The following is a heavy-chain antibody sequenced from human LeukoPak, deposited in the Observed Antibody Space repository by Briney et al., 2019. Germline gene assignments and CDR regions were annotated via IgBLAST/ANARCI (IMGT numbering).Heavy chain of an antibody. CDR3: ARDVCSGGSCYSNWFDP. V-gene: IGHV4-4*07. CDR2: IYTSGST. Sequence: PSETLSLTCTVSGGSISSDYWSWIRQPAGKGLEWIGRIYTSGSTNYNPSLRSRVTMSVDTSKNQFSLKLSSVTAADTAVYYCARDVCSGGSCYSNWFDPWGQGTLVTVSS. CDR1: GGSISSDY. D-gene: IGHD2-15*01. J-gene: IGHJ5*02.